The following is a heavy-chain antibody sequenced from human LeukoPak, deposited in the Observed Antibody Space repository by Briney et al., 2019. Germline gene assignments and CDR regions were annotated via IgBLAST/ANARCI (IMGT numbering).Heavy chain of an antibody. CDR1: GFIFSNYD. CDR3: AKWMSRIQAFDI. V-gene: IGHV3-23*01. J-gene: IGHJ3*02. Sequence: PGGSLRLPCAASGFIFSNYDMSWVRQAPGKGLEWVACIGGSGGAILYADSVKGRFTISRDNSKSTLYLQMNSLRADDTALYFCAKWMSRIQAFDIWGQGTMVTVS. D-gene: IGHD5-12*01. CDR2: IGGSGGAI.